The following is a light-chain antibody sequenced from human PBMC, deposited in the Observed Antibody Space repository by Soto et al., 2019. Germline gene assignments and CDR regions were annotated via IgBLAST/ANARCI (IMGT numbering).Light chain of an antibody. CDR3: QQYGSSGT. V-gene: IGKV3-20*01. CDR2: GAS. Sequence: EIVLTQSAGTLSLSPGERATLSWGASQSVSNNYLAWYQQKPGQAPRLLIYGASNRATGIPDRFSGSGSGTDFTLTISRLEPEDFAVYDCQQYGSSGTFGQGTKVDIK. CDR1: QSVSNNY. J-gene: IGKJ1*01.